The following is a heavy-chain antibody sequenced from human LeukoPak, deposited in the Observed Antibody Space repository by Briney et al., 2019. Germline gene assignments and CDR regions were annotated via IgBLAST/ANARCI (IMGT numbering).Heavy chain of an antibody. CDR2: ISGSGGST. J-gene: IGHJ3*02. V-gene: IGHV3-23*01. CDR1: GFTFSSYA. Sequence: PGGSLRLSCAASGFTFSSYAMSWVRQAPGRGLEWVSAISGSGGSTYYADSVKGRFTISRDNSKNTLYLQMNSLRAEDTAVYYCAKDITFGGVILYDAFDIWGQGTMVTVSS. D-gene: IGHD3-16*02. CDR3: AKDITFGGVILYDAFDI.